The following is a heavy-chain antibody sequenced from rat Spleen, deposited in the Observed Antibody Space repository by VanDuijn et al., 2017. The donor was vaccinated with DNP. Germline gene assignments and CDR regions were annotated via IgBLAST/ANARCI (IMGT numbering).Heavy chain of an antibody. D-gene: IGHD1-2*01. CDR3: ASWAPIAPLSTSNY. Sequence: EVQLVESGGGLVQPRKSLKLSCVASGFTFSRYWMSWIRQAPGKRLEWVASINTDGGSTYYPDSVKGRFTISRDNAENTVYLQMSSLRSEDTATYYCASWAPIAPLSTSNYWGQGVMVTVSS. V-gene: IGHV5-58*01. CDR1: GFTFSRYW. CDR2: INTDGGST. J-gene: IGHJ2*01.